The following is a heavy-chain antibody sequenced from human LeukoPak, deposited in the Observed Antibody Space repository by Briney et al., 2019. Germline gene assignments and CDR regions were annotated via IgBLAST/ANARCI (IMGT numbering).Heavy chain of an antibody. D-gene: IGHD2-15*01. J-gene: IGHJ4*02. CDR2: INPNSGGT. CDR3: ARPYCSGGSCHDYFDY. V-gene: IGHV1-2*02. Sequence: GASVKDSCKASGYTFTGYYMHWVRQAPGQGLEWMGWINPNSGGTNYAQKFQGRVTMTRATSISTAYMDLSRLRSDDTAVYYCARPYCSGGSCHDYFDYWGQGTLVTVSS. CDR1: GYTFTGYY.